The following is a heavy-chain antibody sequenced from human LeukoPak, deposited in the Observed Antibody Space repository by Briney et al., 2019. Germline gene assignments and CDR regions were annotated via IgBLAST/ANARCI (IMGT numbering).Heavy chain of an antibody. CDR2: TYYRSTWYN. Sequence: SQTLSLTCAISGDSVSSNSVTWNWIRQSPSRGLEWLGRTYYRSTWYNDYAVFVRGRITVNPDTSKNQFSLHLNSVTPEDTAVYYCAREKGSGWGTFDYWGQGTLVTVSS. J-gene: IGHJ4*02. CDR1: GDSVSSNSVT. CDR3: AREKGSGWGTFDY. D-gene: IGHD6-19*01. V-gene: IGHV6-1*01.